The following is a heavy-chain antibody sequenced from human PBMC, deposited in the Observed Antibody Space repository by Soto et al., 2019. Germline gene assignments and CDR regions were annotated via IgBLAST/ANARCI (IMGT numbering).Heavy chain of an antibody. D-gene: IGHD3-16*01. CDR2: ISAYNGNT. CDR1: GYTFTSYG. Sequence: VKVSCKASGYTFTSYGISWVRQAPGQGLEWMGWISAYNGNTNYAQKLQGRVTMTTDTSTSTAYMELRSLRADDTAVYYCAKEHGGGTRMITSYFDYWGRGTLVTVSS. CDR3: AKEHGGGTRMITSYFDY. J-gene: IGHJ4*02. V-gene: IGHV1-18*01.